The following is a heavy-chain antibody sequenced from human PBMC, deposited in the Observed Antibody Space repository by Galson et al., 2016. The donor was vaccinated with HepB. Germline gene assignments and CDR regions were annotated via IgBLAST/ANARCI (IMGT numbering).Heavy chain of an antibody. V-gene: IGHV3-30*03. CDR1: GFTFSSYG. CDR2: ISYDGSNE. J-gene: IGHJ4*02. CDR3: AREIPHMVHGGLDY. Sequence: SLRLSCAASGFTFSSYGMHWVRQAPGKGLEWVAVISYDGSNEYYADSVEGRFTISRDISENTVYLQMNSLRGEDTAVYYCAREIPHMVHGGLDYWGQGTLVTVSS. D-gene: IGHD2-2*02.